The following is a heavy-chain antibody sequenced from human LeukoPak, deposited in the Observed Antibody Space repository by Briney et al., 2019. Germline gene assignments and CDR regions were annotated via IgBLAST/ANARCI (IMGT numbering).Heavy chain of an antibody. J-gene: IGHJ4*02. V-gene: IGHV4-30-2*01. D-gene: IGHD1-26*01. Sequence: SETLSLTCAVSGGSISSGGYSWGWIRQPPGKGLEWIGYIYHSGSTYYNPSLKSRVTISVDRSKNQFSLKLSSVTAADTAVYYCARQGELAIDYWGQGTLVTVSS. CDR2: IYHSGST. CDR1: GGSISSGGYS. CDR3: ARQGELAIDY.